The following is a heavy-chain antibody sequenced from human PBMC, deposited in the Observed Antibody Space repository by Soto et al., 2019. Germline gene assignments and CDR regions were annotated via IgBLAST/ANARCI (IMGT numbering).Heavy chain of an antibody. J-gene: IGHJ6*03. Sequence: GGSLRLSCAASGFTFTSYAMTWVRQAPGKGLEWVSAVSGSAGSTYYADSVKGRFTISRDNSKNTLYLQMNSLRAEDTAVYYCAKGRYCSGGGCYPPGYYYYMDVWGKGTTVTVSS. D-gene: IGHD2-15*01. CDR3: AKGRYCSGGGCYPPGYYYYMDV. CDR1: GFTFTSYA. CDR2: VSGSAGST. V-gene: IGHV3-23*01.